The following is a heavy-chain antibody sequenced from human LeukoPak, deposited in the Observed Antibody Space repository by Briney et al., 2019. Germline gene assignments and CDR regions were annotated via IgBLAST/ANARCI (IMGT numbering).Heavy chain of an antibody. CDR3: AREGGMATIPAFDY. V-gene: IGHV3-30-3*01. CDR1: GFTFSSYA. CDR2: ISYDGSNK. J-gene: IGHJ4*02. Sequence: GGSLRLSCAASGFTFSSYAMHWVRQAPGKGLEWVAVISYDGSNKYYADSVKGRFTISRDNSKNTLYLQMNSLRAEDTAVYYCAREGGMATIPAFDYWGQGTLVTVSS. D-gene: IGHD5-24*01.